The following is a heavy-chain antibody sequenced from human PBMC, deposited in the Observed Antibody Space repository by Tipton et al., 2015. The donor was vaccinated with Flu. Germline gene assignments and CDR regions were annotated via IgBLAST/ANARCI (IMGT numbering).Heavy chain of an antibody. D-gene: IGHD3-10*01. CDR1: GDSLGSNYY. Sequence: LRLSCSVSGDSLGSNYYWGWIRQPPGKGLEWIGNIHRGGSPYHNPSLRSRVTISIDTSKNQFSLRLSSVTAADAAVYYCARRVAGSGMAVWGQGTTVTVSS. V-gene: IGHV4-38-2*01. J-gene: IGHJ6*02. CDR3: ARRVAGSGMAV. CDR2: IHRGGSP.